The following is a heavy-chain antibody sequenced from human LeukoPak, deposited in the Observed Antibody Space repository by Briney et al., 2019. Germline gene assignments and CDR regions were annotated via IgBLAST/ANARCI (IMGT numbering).Heavy chain of an antibody. Sequence: GGSLRLSCAASGFAFSTYGMHWVRQVPGKGLEWVAFIRLDGSNKYYADSVKGRFTISRDNSKNTLYLQMNSLRAEDTAVYYCAKDPPRYYYDSSTMDWGQGTLVTVSS. CDR1: GFAFSTYG. CDR3: AKDPPRYYYDSSTMD. CDR2: IRLDGSNK. J-gene: IGHJ4*02. D-gene: IGHD3-22*01. V-gene: IGHV3-30*02.